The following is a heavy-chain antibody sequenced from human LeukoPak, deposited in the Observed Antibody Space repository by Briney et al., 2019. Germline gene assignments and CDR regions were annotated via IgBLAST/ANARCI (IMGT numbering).Heavy chain of an antibody. CDR2: IYSGGST. V-gene: IGHV3-66*02. CDR3: ARVLSGRLDY. D-gene: IGHD2-8*02. J-gene: IGHJ4*02. CDR1: GFTVSSNY. Sequence: PGGSLRLSCAASGFTVSSNYMSWVRQAPGKGLEWVSVIYSGGSTYYADSVKGRFTISRDNSKNTLYLQMNSLGAEDTAVYYCARVLSGRLDYWGQGTLVTVSS.